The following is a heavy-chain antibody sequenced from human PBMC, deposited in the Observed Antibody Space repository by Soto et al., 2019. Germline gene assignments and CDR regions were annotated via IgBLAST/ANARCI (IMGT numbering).Heavy chain of an antibody. Sequence: QVQLVQSGAEVKKPGSSVKVSCKASGDTFSSYAISWVRQAPGQGLEWMGGIIPIFGTANYAQKFQGRVTITADESMSTVYMELSSLRSEDTAVYSCARDIGTTVTTSSYYYGMDVWGQGTTVTVSS. CDR3: ARDIGTTVTTSSYYYGMDV. CDR2: IIPIFGTA. CDR1: GDTFSSYA. J-gene: IGHJ6*02. V-gene: IGHV1-69*12. D-gene: IGHD4-4*01.